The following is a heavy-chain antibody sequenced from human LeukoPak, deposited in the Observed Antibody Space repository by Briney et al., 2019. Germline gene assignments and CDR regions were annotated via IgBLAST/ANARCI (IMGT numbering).Heavy chain of an antibody. CDR1: GFTFSSYW. CDR3: AKGRYYDSSGYPIDY. D-gene: IGHD3-22*01. Sequence: GGSLRLSCAASGFTFSSYWMHWVRQAPGKGLVWVSRIKTDGSRTNYADSVKGRFTISRDTSKNTMYLQMNSLRAEDTAVYHCAKGRYYDSSGYPIDYWGQGTLVTVSS. V-gene: IGHV3-74*01. J-gene: IGHJ4*02. CDR2: IKTDGSRT.